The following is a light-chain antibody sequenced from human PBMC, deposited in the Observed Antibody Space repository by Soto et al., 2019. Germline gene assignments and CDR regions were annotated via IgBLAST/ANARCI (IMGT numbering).Light chain of an antibody. CDR2: AAS. Sequence: DIQITQSPSSLSASVGDRVTITCRASQSISSYLNWYQQKPGKAPKLLIYAASTLQSGVPSRFSGSGSGTDFTLTISTLQPEDFATYYCQQSYGLPLTFGGGTKVDNK. CDR1: QSISSY. CDR3: QQSYGLPLT. J-gene: IGKJ4*01. V-gene: IGKV1-39*01.